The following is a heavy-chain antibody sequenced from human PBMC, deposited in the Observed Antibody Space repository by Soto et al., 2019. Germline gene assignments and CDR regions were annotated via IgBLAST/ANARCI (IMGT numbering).Heavy chain of an antibody. D-gene: IGHD3-10*01. J-gene: IGHJ4*02. V-gene: IGHV3-30-3*01. Sequence: QVQLVESGGGVVQPGRSLRLSCAASGFTFSSYAMHWVRQAPGKGLEWVAVISYDGSNKYYADSVKGRFTISRDNSKNPLYLRMNSLRAEDTAGDYWARGHIWFGVLLHYFDYWGQGTLVTVSS. CDR2: ISYDGSNK. CDR3: ARGHIWFGVLLHYFDY. CDR1: GFTFSSYA.